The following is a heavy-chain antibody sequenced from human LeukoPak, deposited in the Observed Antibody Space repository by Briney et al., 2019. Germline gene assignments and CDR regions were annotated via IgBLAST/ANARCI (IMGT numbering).Heavy chain of an antibody. CDR3: ARGGFGSYLRTTTPNWFDP. D-gene: IGHD1-26*01. CDR2: IYHSGST. CDR1: GGSISSSNW. Sequence: NPSGTLSLTCAVSGGSISSSNWWSWVRQPPGKGLEWIGEIYHSGSTNYNPSLKSRVTISVDKSKNQFSLKLSSVTAADTAVYYCARGGFGSYLRTTTPNWFDPWGQGTLVTVSS. V-gene: IGHV4-4*02. J-gene: IGHJ5*02.